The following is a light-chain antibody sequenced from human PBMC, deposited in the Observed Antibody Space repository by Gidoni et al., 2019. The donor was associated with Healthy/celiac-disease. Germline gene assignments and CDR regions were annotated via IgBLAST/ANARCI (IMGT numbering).Light chain of an antibody. Sequence: DIVMNQSPLSLPVTPGEPASISCRSSQSRLHSNGYNYLDWYLQKPGQSPQLLIYLGSNRASGVPDRFSGSGSGTDFTLKISRVEAEDVGVYYCMQALQTPRTLGQGTKLEIK. CDR2: LGS. CDR3: MQALQTPRT. J-gene: IGKJ2*01. V-gene: IGKV2-28*01. CDR1: QSRLHSNGYNY.